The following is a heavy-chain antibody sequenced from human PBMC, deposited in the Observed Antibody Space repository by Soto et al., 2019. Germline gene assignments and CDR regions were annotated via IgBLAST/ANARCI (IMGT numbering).Heavy chain of an antibody. J-gene: IGHJ4*02. CDR1: GFRFTSSA. CDR2: LVVGSGNT. CDR3: AAVPVLRLLKWLPAYFDY. D-gene: IGHD3-3*01. Sequence: SVKVSCKTSGFRFTSSAVQWVRQARGQRLEWIGWLVVGSGNTHYAQHFQERVTLTRDMSTGTAYMELSSLRSEDTAVYYCAAVPVLRLLKWLPAYFDYWGQGTLVTVSS. V-gene: IGHV1-58*01.